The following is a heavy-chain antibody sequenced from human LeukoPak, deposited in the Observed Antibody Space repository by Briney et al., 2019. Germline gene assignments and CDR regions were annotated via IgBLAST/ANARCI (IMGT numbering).Heavy chain of an antibody. V-gene: IGHV4-4*07. D-gene: IGHD1/OR15-1a*01. CDR1: RGSVITYS. CDR3: ARELTLTTAFDI. CDR2: FYTNGST. Sequence: SETLSLTCTVSRGSVITYSWSWIRQPAGEGLEWIGRFYTNGSTNYNPSLKTRVTLSIDKSKNHFSLKSSSVTAAATAIYYCARELTLTTAFDIWGQGTVVTVSS. J-gene: IGHJ3*02.